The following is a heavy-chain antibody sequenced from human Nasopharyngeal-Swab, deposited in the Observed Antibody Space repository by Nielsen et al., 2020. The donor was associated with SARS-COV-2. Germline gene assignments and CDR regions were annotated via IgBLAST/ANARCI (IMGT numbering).Heavy chain of an antibody. CDR3: ARADGDYVHDY. CDR1: GYTFTSYA. CDR2: INAGNGNT. D-gene: IGHD4-17*01. Sequence: ASVKVSCKASGYTFTSYAMHWVRQAPGQRLEWMGWINAGNGNTKYSQKFQGRVTITRDTSASAAYMELSSLRSEDTAVYYCARADGDYVHDYWGQGTLVTVSS. J-gene: IGHJ4*02. V-gene: IGHV1-3*01.